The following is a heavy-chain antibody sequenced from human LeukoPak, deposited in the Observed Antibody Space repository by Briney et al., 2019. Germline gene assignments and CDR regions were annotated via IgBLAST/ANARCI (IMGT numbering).Heavy chain of an antibody. CDR2: INSDGSST. Sequence: GGSLRLSCAASGFTFSSYWMHWVRQAPGKGLVWVSRINSDGSSTYYADSVKGRFTISRDNSKNTLSVQMNSLRAEDTAVYYCAKVLYFYDSGRTVWDYWGQGTLVTVSS. CDR3: AKVLYFYDSGRTVWDY. V-gene: IGHV3-74*01. J-gene: IGHJ4*02. D-gene: IGHD3-10*01. CDR1: GFTFSSYW.